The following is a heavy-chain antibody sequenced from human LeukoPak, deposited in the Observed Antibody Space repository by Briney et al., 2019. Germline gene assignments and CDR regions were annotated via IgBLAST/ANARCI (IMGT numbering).Heavy chain of an antibody. V-gene: IGHV4-59*12. Sequence: SETLSLTCTVSGGSISSYYWSWIRQPPGKGLEWIGYIYYSGSTNYNPSLKSRVTISLDTSKNQFSLKLSSVTAADTAVYYCASTIRGVISWYFDLWGRGTLVTVSS. CDR3: ASTIRGVISWYFDL. CDR1: GGSISSYY. D-gene: IGHD3-10*01. CDR2: IYYSGST. J-gene: IGHJ2*01.